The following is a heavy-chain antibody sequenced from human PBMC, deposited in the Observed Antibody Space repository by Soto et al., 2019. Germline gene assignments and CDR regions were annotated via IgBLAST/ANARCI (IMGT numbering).Heavy chain of an antibody. Sequence: TSETLSLTCTVSGGSISSYYWSWIRQPPGKGLEWIGYIYYSGRTNYNPSLKSRVTISVDTSKNQFSLKLSSVTAADTAVYYCARGPIMTTVTTHLDYWGQGTLVTVSS. CDR3: ARGPIMTTVTTHLDY. D-gene: IGHD4-4*01. J-gene: IGHJ4*02. V-gene: IGHV4-59*01. CDR2: IYYSGRT. CDR1: GGSISSYY.